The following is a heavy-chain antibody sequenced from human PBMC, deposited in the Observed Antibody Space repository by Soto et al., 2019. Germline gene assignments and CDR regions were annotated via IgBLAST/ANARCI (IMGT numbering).Heavy chain of an antibody. Sequence: QVQLQESGPGLVKPSQTLSLTCTVSGGSISSGDYYWSWIRQPPGKGLEWIGYIYYSGSTYYNPSLRSRVTIPVDTSKNQFSLKLSSVTAADTAVYYCARERPDGARLDPWGQGTLVTVSS. CDR1: GGSISSGDYY. D-gene: IGHD6-6*01. CDR3: ARERPDGARLDP. CDR2: IYYSGST. J-gene: IGHJ5*02. V-gene: IGHV4-30-4*01.